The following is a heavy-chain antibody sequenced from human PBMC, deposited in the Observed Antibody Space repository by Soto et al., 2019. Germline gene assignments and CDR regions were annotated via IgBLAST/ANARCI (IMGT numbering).Heavy chain of an antibody. J-gene: IGHJ4*02. Sequence: GGSLRLSCAAAGFTFSDYAMNWVRQAPGKGLEWVSAISGSGANTYYADSVKGRFTISRDNSKNMLYLQMNSLRDEDTAVYYCAKDQASGQGSFDSWGQGTLVTVSS. CDR2: ISGSGANT. CDR3: AKDQASGQGSFDS. CDR1: GFTFSDYA. V-gene: IGHV3-23*01.